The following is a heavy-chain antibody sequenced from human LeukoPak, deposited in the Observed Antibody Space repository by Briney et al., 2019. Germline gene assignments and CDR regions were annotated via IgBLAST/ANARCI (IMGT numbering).Heavy chain of an antibody. J-gene: IGHJ4*02. D-gene: IGHD5-12*01. CDR3: ARDHSDYVRFGLDY. Sequence: GGSLRLSCAASGFTFSSYWMSWVRQAPGKGLEWVANIKQDGSEKYYVDSVKGRFTISRDNAKNSLYLQMNSLRAEDTAVYFCARDHSDYVRFGLDYWGQGTLVTVSS. CDR2: IKQDGSEK. V-gene: IGHV3-7*01. CDR1: GFTFSSYW.